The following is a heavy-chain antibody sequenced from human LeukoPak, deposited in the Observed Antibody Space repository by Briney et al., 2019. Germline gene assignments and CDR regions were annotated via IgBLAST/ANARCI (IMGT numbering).Heavy chain of an antibody. CDR1: EFTFSSYA. CDR2: ISGSGGRT. Sequence: PGGSLRLSCAASEFTFSSYAMSWVRQAPGKGLEWVSAISGSGGRTYYADSVKGRFTISRDNSKNTLYLQMNSLRAEDTAVYYCARDYYDSSGYYYWGQGTLVTVSS. CDR3: ARDYYDSSGYYY. V-gene: IGHV3-23*01. D-gene: IGHD3-22*01. J-gene: IGHJ4*02.